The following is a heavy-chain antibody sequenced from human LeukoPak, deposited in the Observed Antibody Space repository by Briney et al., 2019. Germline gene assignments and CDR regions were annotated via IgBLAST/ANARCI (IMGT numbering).Heavy chain of an antibody. CDR2: ISISDDTT. J-gene: IGHJ4*02. CDR1: GFTFSSHA. V-gene: IGHV3-23*01. D-gene: IGHD4-17*01. Sequence: HPGGSLRLSCGASGFTFSSHAMTWVRQAPGKGLEWVSAISISDDTTYYADAVKGRFTISRDNSKNTVYLQMNSLRAEDTAVYYCANEIRPNDYWGQGTLVTVSS. CDR3: ANEIRPNDY.